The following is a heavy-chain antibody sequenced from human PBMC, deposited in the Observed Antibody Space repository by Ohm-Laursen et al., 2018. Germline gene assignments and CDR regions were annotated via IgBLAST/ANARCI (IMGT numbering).Heavy chain of an antibody. Sequence: SLRLSCAASGFTFSNYGMHWVRQAPGKGLEWVAVISYDGSNKYYADSVKGRFTISRDNSKNTLYLQMNSLRAEDTAVYYCAKEYCSSTSCGYYFDYWGQGTLVTVSS. CDR2: ISYDGSNK. J-gene: IGHJ4*02. D-gene: IGHD2-2*01. CDR1: GFTFSNYG. V-gene: IGHV3-30*18. CDR3: AKEYCSSTSCGYYFDY.